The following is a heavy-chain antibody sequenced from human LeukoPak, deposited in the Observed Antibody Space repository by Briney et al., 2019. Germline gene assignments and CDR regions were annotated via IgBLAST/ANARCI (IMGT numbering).Heavy chain of an antibody. J-gene: IGHJ4*02. D-gene: IGHD1-26*01. Sequence: GGSLRLSCAASGFTFSTSWMSWVRQAPGKGLEWVANIKEDGTEIYYMDSVKGRFTISRGNAKNSLYLQMNSLRAEDTAVYYCARDGRPLDYWGQGTLVTVSS. CDR3: ARDGRPLDY. V-gene: IGHV3-7*01. CDR2: IKEDGTEI. CDR1: GFTFSTSW.